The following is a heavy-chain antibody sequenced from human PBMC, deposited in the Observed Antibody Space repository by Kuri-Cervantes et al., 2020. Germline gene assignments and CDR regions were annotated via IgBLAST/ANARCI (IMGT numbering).Heavy chain of an antibody. CDR2: IYYSGST. V-gene: IGHV4-59*08. CDR1: GGSISSYY. D-gene: IGHD3-10*01. CDR3: AGEVTNRGY. Sequence: GSLRLSCTVSGGSISSYYWSWIRQPPGKGLEWIGYIYYSGSTYYNPSLKSRVTISVDTSKNQFSLKLSSVTAADTAVYYCAGEVTNRGYWGQGTLVTVSS. J-gene: IGHJ4*02.